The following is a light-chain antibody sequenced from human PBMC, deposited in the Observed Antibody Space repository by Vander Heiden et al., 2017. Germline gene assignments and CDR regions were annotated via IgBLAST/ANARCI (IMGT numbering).Light chain of an antibody. CDR3: CSYAGSSSYV. CDR1: SSDVVSYNL. J-gene: IGLJ1*01. Sequence: QSALTQPASVSGSPGQSIHISCTGTSSDVVSYNLVSWYQQHPGKAPKLMIYEVSKRPSGVSNRFSGSKSGNTASLTISGLQAEDEADYYCCSYAGSSSYVFGTGTKVTVL. CDR2: EVS. V-gene: IGLV2-23*02.